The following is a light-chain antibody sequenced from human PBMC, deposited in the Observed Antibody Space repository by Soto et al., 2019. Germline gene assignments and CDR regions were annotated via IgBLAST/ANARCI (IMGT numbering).Light chain of an antibody. CDR3: QHFGDSPLWA. CDR2: GAS. J-gene: IGKJ1*01. CDR1: QSVGSGH. Sequence: EIVLTQSPGTLSLSPGERATLSCRASQSVGSGHLAWYQQKPGQTPRLLIYGASSRATGIPDRFSGSGSGTDFTLTITRLEPEDFGVYYCQHFGDSPLWAFGQGTKVDIK. V-gene: IGKV3-20*01.